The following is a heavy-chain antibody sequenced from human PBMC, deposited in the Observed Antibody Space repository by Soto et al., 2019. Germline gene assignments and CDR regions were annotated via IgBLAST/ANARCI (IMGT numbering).Heavy chain of an antibody. V-gene: IGHV2-5*01. Sequence: QITLKESGPTLVKPTQTITLTCTFSGFSLSTSGVGVGWIRQPPGKALEWLALIYWNDDKRYSPSLKSRLTITKDTSKNQVVLTMTNMDPVDTATYYCAHSLPYYDFWSGYLYYYYGMDVWGQGTTVTVSS. CDR2: IYWNDDK. J-gene: IGHJ6*02. D-gene: IGHD3-3*01. CDR1: GFSLSTSGVG. CDR3: AHSLPYYDFWSGYLYYYYGMDV.